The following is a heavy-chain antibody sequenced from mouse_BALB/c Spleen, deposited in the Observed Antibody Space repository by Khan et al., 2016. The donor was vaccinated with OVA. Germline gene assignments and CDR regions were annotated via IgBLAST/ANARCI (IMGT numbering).Heavy chain of an antibody. CDR1: GYSITSGYG. CDR3: ARTASINY. CDR2: ISYSGST. Sequence: VQLKQSGPGLVKPSQSLSLTCTVTGYSITSGYGWNWIRQFPGNKLEWMGYISYSGSTNYNPSLKSRISITRDTSKNQFFLQLNSVTTEDTATYYCARTASINYWGQGTTLTVSS. D-gene: IGHD1-2*01. V-gene: IGHV3-2*02. J-gene: IGHJ2*01.